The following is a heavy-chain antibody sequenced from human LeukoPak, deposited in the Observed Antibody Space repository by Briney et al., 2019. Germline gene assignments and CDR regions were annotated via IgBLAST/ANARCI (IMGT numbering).Heavy chain of an antibody. Sequence: GASVKVSCKASGGTFSSYAISWVRQAPGQGLEWMGRIIPIFGIANYAQKFQGRVTITADKSTSTAYMELSSLRSEDTAVYHCARDQVVVVAAPGYYFDYWGQGTLVTVSS. V-gene: IGHV1-69*04. CDR2: IIPIFGIA. D-gene: IGHD2-15*01. J-gene: IGHJ4*02. CDR1: GGTFSSYA. CDR3: ARDQVVVVAAPGYYFDY.